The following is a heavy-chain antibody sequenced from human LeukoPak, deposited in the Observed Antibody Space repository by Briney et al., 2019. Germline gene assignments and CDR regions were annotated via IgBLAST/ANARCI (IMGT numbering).Heavy chain of an antibody. J-gene: IGHJ4*02. CDR1: GFTFSNYW. V-gene: IGHV3-74*01. D-gene: IGHD3-16*01. Sequence: PGGSLRLSCAASGFTFSNYWMHWVRHVPEKGLVWVSRVNPDGSSLTYANSVKGRFTSSRDNARNTLYLQMNRLRVEDTAVYYCARGGIYGDYWGQGILVTVSS. CDR3: ARGGIYGDY. CDR2: VNPDGSSL.